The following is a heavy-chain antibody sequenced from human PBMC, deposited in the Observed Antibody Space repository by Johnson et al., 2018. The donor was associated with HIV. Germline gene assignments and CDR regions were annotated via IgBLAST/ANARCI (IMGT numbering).Heavy chain of an antibody. Sequence: VQLVESGGGVVQPGRSLRLSCAASGFTFSSFDMHWVRQAPGKGLEWVALISYDGSNKYYADSVKGRFTISRHHSKTTLYLQMNSLRAEDTAVYYCASVYYDILTGYYYDALDIWGQGQWSPSLQ. J-gene: IGHJ3*02. CDR1: GFTFSSFD. V-gene: IGHV3-30-3*01. CDR3: ASVYYDILTGYYYDALDI. D-gene: IGHD3-9*01. CDR2: ISYDGSNK.